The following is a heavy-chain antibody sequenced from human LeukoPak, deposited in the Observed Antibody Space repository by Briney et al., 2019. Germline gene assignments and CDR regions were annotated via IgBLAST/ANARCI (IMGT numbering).Heavy chain of an antibody. J-gene: IGHJ3*02. D-gene: IGHD3-22*01. CDR1: GFTFSSYS. CDR2: ISSSSSTI. CDR3: AKDQETYYYDSSGSGDAFDI. Sequence: GGSLRLSCAASGFTFSSYSMNWVRQAPGKGLEWVSYISSSSSTIYYADSVEGRFTISRDNAKNTLYLQMNSLRAEDTAVYYCAKDQETYYYDSSGSGDAFDIWGQGTMVTVSS. V-gene: IGHV3-48*01.